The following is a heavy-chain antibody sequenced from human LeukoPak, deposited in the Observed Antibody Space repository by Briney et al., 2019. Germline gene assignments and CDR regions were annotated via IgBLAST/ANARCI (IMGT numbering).Heavy chain of an antibody. D-gene: IGHD3-22*01. V-gene: IGHV4-4*07. CDR3: ARDLGDYYDSSGYYLEYYFDY. CDR2: IYTSGST. Sequence: SETLSLTCTVSGGSISSYYWSWIRQSAGKGLEWIGRIYTSGSTNYNPSLKSRVTMSVDTSKNQFSLKLSSVTAADTAVYYCARDLGDYYDSSGYYLEYYFDYWGQGTLVTVSS. J-gene: IGHJ4*02. CDR1: GGSISSYY.